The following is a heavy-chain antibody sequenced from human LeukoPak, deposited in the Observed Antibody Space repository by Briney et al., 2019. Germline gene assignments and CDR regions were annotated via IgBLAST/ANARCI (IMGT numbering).Heavy chain of an antibody. CDR3: AKDRLGALYYYDSSGYYRFDY. CDR2: ISYDGSNQ. J-gene: IGHJ4*01. CDR1: EFTFSSYG. V-gene: IGHV3-30*18. D-gene: IGHD3-22*01. Sequence: GGSLRLSCTTSEFTFSSYGMHWVRQAPGKGLEWVAVISYDGSNQYYADTVKGRFTISRDNSKNTLYLQMNSLRAEDTAVYYCAKDRLGALYYYDSSGYYRFDYWGQGTLVTVSS.